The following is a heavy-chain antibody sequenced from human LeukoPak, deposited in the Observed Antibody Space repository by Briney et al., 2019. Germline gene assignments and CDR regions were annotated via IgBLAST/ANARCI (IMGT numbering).Heavy chain of an antibody. Sequence: SETLSPTCTVSGGSISSYCWSWIRQPPGKGLEWIGYIYYSGSTNYNPSLKSRVTISVDTSKNQFSLKLSSVTAADTAVYYCARVYGYNFYYFDYWGQGILVTVSS. D-gene: IGHD5-24*01. CDR2: IYYSGST. CDR3: ARVYGYNFYYFDY. J-gene: IGHJ4*02. CDR1: GGSISSYC. V-gene: IGHV4-59*08.